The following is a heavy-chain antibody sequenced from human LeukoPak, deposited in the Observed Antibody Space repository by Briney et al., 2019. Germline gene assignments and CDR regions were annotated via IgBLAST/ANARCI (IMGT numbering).Heavy chain of an antibody. Sequence: PGGSLRLSCATSGFTFSRYGMHWVRQAPGKGLEWVAFIRPDGSDKFHADSLKGRFTISRDNSKNTLYLQVNSLRVEDTAVYYCAKLGMYSGTSYWGQGTLVTVSS. CDR1: GFTFSRYG. CDR3: AKLGMYSGTSY. V-gene: IGHV3-30*02. CDR2: IRPDGSDK. D-gene: IGHD1-26*01. J-gene: IGHJ4*02.